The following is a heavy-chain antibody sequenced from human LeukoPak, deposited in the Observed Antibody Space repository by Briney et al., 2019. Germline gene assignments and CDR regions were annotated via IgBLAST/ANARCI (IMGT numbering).Heavy chain of an antibody. CDR2: ISWDGGST. Sequence: GGSLRLSCAASGFTFDDYAMHWVRQAPGKGLEWVSLISWDGGSTYYADSVKGRFTISRDNAKNSLYLQMNSLRAEDTALYYCAREQVGATGDYYFDYWGQGTLVTVSS. J-gene: IGHJ4*02. CDR1: GFTFDDYA. D-gene: IGHD1-26*01. V-gene: IGHV3-43D*03. CDR3: AREQVGATGDYYFDY.